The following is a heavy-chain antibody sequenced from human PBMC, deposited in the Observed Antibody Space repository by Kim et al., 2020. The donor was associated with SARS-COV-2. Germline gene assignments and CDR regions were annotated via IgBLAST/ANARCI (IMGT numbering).Heavy chain of an antibody. V-gene: IGHV3-21*01. Sequence: GGSLRLSCAASGFTFSSYSMNWVRQAPGKGLEWVSSISSSSSYIYYADSVKGRFTISRDNAKNSLYLQMNSLRAEDTAVYYCASDVEMATISYWGQGTLVTVSS. J-gene: IGHJ4*02. D-gene: IGHD5-12*01. CDR1: GFTFSSYS. CDR3: ASDVEMATISY. CDR2: ISSSSSYI.